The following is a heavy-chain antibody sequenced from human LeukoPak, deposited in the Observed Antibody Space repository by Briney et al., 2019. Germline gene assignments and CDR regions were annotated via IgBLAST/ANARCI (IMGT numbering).Heavy chain of an antibody. CDR2: ISYDGSNK. V-gene: IGHV3-30*03. CDR1: GFTFSSYG. Sequence: GRSLRLSCAASGFTFSSYGMHWVRQAPGKGLEWVAVISYDGSNKYYADSVKGRFTISRDNSKNTLYLQMNSLRAEDTAVYYCARRVSGNWFDPWGQGTLVTVSS. CDR3: ARRVSGNWFDP. J-gene: IGHJ5*02. D-gene: IGHD6-6*01.